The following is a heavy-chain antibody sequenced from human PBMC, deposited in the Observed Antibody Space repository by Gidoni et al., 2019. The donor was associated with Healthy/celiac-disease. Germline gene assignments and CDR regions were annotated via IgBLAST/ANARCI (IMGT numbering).Heavy chain of an antibody. V-gene: IGHV3-21*01. Sequence: EVQLVESGGGLVKPGGSLRLSCAASGFPFGSYSMNWVRQAPGKGLEWVSSISSSSSYIYYADSVKGRFTISRDNAKNSLYLQMNSLRAEDTAVYYCARIAVAGTDDAFDIWGQGTMVTVSS. J-gene: IGHJ3*02. D-gene: IGHD6-19*01. CDR2: ISSSSSYI. CDR1: GFPFGSYS. CDR3: ARIAVAGTDDAFDI.